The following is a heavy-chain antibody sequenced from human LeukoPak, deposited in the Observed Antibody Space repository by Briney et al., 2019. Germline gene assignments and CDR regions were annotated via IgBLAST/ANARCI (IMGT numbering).Heavy chain of an antibody. D-gene: IGHD6-13*01. CDR3: ARLKYSSSWPRTLGGYFDY. CDR2: IYHSEST. CDR1: GGSINSSNW. V-gene: IGHV4-4*02. J-gene: IGHJ4*02. Sequence: PSGTLSLTCAVCGGSINSSNWWSWVRQPPGTGLEWSGEIYHSESTNYNPSLKSRVTISVAKSKNQFSLKLSSVTAADTAVYFCARLKYSSSWPRTLGGYFDYWSQGTLVTVSS.